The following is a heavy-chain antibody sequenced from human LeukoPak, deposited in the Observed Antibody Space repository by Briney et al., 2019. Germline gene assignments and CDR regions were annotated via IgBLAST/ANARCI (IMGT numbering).Heavy chain of an antibody. Sequence: GGSLRLSCAASGFTFSHYSINWVRQAPGKGLEWVSYIGPSSSTIFYADSVKGRFTISRDNAKNSLYLQMNSLRAEDTAVYYCARDYGDGNWGQGTLVTVSS. CDR1: GFTFSHYS. CDR3: ARDYGDGN. D-gene: IGHD4-17*01. V-gene: IGHV3-48*04. J-gene: IGHJ4*02. CDR2: IGPSSSTI.